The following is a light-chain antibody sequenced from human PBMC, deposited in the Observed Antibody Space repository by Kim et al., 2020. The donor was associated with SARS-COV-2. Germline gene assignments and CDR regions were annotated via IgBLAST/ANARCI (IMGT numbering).Light chain of an antibody. CDR1: EDISKY. V-gene: IGKV1-33*01. Sequence: DIQMTQSPSSLSASVGDRVTITCQASEDISKYLNWYQQKAGKAPKLLINDASNLETGVPSRFSGTGSGKVFTLTISSLQPEDFTTFYCQQYNNLPYTFGQGTKLEI. CDR3: QQYNNLPYT. CDR2: DAS. J-gene: IGKJ2*01.